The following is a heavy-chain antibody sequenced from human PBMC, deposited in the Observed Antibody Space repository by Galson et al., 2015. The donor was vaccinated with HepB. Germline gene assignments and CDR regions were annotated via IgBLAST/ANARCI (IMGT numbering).Heavy chain of an antibody. V-gene: IGHV3-74*01. Sequence: SLRLSCAASGFTFSSYWMHWVRQAPGKGLVWVSRINSDGSSTSYADSVKGRFTISRDYAKNTLYLQMNSLRAEDTAVYYCARGGRPDYDYVWGSPQDEGVQYFDYWGQGTLVTVSS. CDR2: INSDGSST. CDR3: ARGGRPDYDYVWGSPQDEGVQYFDY. CDR1: GFTFSSYW. J-gene: IGHJ4*02. D-gene: IGHD3-16*01.